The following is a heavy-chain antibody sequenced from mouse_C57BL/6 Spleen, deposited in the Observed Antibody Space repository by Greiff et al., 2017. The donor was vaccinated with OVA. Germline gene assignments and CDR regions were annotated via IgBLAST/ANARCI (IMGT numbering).Heavy chain of an antibody. CDR1: GYSITSGYY. J-gene: IGHJ2*01. Sequence: ESGPGLVKPSQSLSLTCSVTGYSITSGYYWNWIRQFPGNKLEWMGYISYDGSNNYNPSLKNRISITRDTSKNQFFLKLNSVTTEDTATYYCARDPGTYFDYWGQGTTLTVSS. CDR2: ISYDGSN. V-gene: IGHV3-6*01. CDR3: ARDPGTYFDY. D-gene: IGHD3-1*01.